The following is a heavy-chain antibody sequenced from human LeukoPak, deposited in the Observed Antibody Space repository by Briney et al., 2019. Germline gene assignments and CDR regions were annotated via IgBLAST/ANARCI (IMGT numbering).Heavy chain of an antibody. Sequence: GGSLRLSCAAPGFTFSDYYMSWIRQAPGKGLEWVSYISRSSSYTNYADSVKGRFTISRDNAKNSLYLQMNSLRAEDTAVYYCATHFWSGYPPFDYWGQGTLVTVSS. J-gene: IGHJ4*02. CDR2: ISRSSSYT. V-gene: IGHV3-11*06. CDR3: ATHFWSGYPPFDY. D-gene: IGHD3-3*02. CDR1: GFTFSDYY.